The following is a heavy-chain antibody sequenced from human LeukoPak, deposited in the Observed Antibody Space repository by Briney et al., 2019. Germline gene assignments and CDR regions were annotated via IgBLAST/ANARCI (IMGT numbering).Heavy chain of an antibody. CDR3: ARDLRLYYYGSGSRSPPGY. CDR1: GFTFSSYS. CDR2: IISSSSYI. D-gene: IGHD3-10*01. Sequence: GGSLRLSCAASGFTFSSYSMNWVRQAPGKGLEWVSSIISSSSYIYYADSVKGRFTIPRDNAKNPLYLQMYSLRAEDTAVYYCARDLRLYYYGSGSRSPPGYWGQGTLVTVSS. V-gene: IGHV3-21*01. J-gene: IGHJ4*02.